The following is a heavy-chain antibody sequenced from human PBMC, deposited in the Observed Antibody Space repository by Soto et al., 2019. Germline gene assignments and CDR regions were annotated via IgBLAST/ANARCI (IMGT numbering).Heavy chain of an antibody. CDR1: GFTFSSYA. D-gene: IGHD1-26*01. CDR3: AKDGSPYYLSPYYYGMDV. V-gene: IGHV3-23*01. CDR2: ISGSGGST. J-gene: IGHJ6*02. Sequence: GGSLRLSCAASGFTFSSYAMSWVRQAPGKGLEWVSAISGSGGSTYYADSVKGRFTISRDNSKNTLYLQMNSLRAEDTAVYYCAKDGSPYYLSPYYYGMDVLGQGTTVTVSS.